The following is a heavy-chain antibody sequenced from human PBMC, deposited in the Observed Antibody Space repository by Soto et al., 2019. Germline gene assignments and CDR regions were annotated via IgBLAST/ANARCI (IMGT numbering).Heavy chain of an antibody. V-gene: IGHV6-1*01. CDR1: GDSVSSNSAA. Sequence: SQTLSLTCAISGDSVSSNSAAWNWIRQSPSRGLEWLGRTYYRSKWYNDYAVSVKSRITINPDTSKNQFSLQLNSVTPEDTAVYYCARDSMEGGYCSGGSCHDAFDIWGQGTMVTVSS. CDR3: ARDSMEGGYCSGGSCHDAFDI. CDR2: TYYRSKWYN. D-gene: IGHD2-15*01. J-gene: IGHJ3*02.